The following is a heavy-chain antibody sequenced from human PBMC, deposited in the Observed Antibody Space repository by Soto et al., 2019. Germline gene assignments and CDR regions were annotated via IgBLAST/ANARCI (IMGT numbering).Heavy chain of an antibody. CDR1: GGTFADFI. D-gene: IGHD6-19*01. CDR3: ARTGTYSSSLSQYSGMDV. J-gene: IGHJ6*02. Sequence: QVQLVQSGAEVKEPGSSVKVSCKASGGTFADFIMNWVRQTPGQGLEWMGGIVPMFGTATYAEKFKGRVTISATGSTSTAYMELTSLRSEGTAVYYCARTGTYSSSLSQYSGMDVWGQGTTVPVS. V-gene: IGHV1-69*01. CDR2: IVPMFGTA.